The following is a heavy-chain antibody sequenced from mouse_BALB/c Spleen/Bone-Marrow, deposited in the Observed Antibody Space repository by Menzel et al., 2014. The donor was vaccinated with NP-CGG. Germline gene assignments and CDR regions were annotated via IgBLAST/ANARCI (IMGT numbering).Heavy chain of an antibody. CDR3: ARDGNWFFDV. V-gene: IGHV5-9-4*01. CDR1: GFTFSSYA. CDR2: ISSGGSYT. D-gene: IGHD1-1*02. Sequence: DVQLQESGGGLVKPGGSLKLSCAASGFTFSSYAMSWVRQSPEKRLEWVAEISSGGSYTYYPDTVTGRFTISRDNAKNTLYLEMSSLRSEDTAMYYSARDGNWFFDVWGSAPTVTVSS. J-gene: IGHJ1*01.